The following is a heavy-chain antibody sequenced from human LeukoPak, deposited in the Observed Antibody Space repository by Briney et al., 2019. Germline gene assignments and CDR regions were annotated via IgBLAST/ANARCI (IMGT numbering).Heavy chain of an antibody. V-gene: IGHV3-30*02. Sequence: GGSLRLSCAASGFTFSSYGMHWVRQAPGKGLEWVAFIRYDGSNKYYADSVKGRFTISRDNSKNTLYLQMNSLRAEDTAVYYCAREAIVVVLYYYYYYMNVWGKGTTVTVSS. J-gene: IGHJ6*03. D-gene: IGHD2-2*01. CDR2: IRYDGSNK. CDR3: AREAIVVVLYYYYYYMNV. CDR1: GFTFSSYG.